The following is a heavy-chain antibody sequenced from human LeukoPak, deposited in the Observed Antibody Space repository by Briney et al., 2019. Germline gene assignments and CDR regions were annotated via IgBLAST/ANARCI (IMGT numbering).Heavy chain of an antibody. CDR2: INPSGGST. D-gene: IGHD1-26*01. J-gene: IGHJ4*02. Sequence: GASVKVSCKASGYTFTSYYMHWVRQAPGQGLEWMGIINPSGGSTSYAQKFQGRVTITRDTSASTAYMELSRLRSDDTAVYYCARVLNHEGSGLPDYWGQGTLVTVSS. CDR3: ARVLNHEGSGLPDY. V-gene: IGHV1-46*01. CDR1: GYTFTSYY.